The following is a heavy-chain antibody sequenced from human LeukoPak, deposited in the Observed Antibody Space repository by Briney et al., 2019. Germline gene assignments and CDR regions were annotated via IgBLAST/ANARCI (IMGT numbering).Heavy chain of an antibody. J-gene: IGHJ6*02. CDR1: GYTFTVYY. Sequence: GASVSVSFTPSGYTFTVYYMHWVRQAPGRGREGMGWINPNSGGTNYAQKVQGPVTMPRDPSISTAYMELRRLRSDDTAVYYCAANYYYYYGMDVWGPGTTVTVSS. V-gene: IGHV1-2*02. CDR2: INPNSGGT. CDR3: AANYYYYYGMDV.